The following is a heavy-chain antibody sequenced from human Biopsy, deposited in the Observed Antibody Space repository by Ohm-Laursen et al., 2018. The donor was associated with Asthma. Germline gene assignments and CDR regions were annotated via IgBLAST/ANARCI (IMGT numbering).Heavy chain of an antibody. CDR2: IYYSGRT. J-gene: IGHJ2*01. D-gene: IGHD6-6*01. Sequence: SDTLSLTCIASGDAMSTSGSYWGWIRQSPGKGLEWIGSIYYSGRTYYNPSLESRVTISADTSKNHFSLKVTSVTAADTAVYYFARAVSSSSYWYFDLWGRGDLVTVSS. CDR3: ARAVSSSSYWYFDL. CDR1: GDAMSTSGSY. V-gene: IGHV4-39*02.